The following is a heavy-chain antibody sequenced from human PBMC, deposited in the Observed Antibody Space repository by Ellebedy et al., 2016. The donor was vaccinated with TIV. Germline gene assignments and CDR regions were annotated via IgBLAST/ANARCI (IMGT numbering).Heavy chain of an antibody. CDR1: GFTFSDYY. J-gene: IGHJ4*02. D-gene: IGHD3-10*01. CDR3: AREFGFGELLSPLDY. CDR2: ISSSSSTR. V-gene: IGHV3-11*04. Sequence: GESLKISCAASGFTFSDYYMSWIRQAPGKGLEWVSYISSSSSTRYYADSVKGRFTISRDNAKNSLYLQMNSLRAEDTAVYYCAREFGFGELLSPLDYWGQGTLVTVSS.